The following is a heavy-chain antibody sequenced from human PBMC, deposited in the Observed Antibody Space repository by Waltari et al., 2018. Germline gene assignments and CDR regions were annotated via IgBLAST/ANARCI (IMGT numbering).Heavy chain of an antibody. D-gene: IGHD2-15*01. Sequence: QVQLQQWGAGLLKPSDTLSLTCAVYAGSFTGYSWTWTRQPPGKGLEWIGEINHSGSTNYNPSLKSRVTISVDTSKNQFSLKLSSVTAADTAVYYCARGQVVAASMGWFDPWGQGTLVTVSS. V-gene: IGHV4-34*01. CDR1: AGSFTGYS. J-gene: IGHJ5*02. CDR2: INHSGST. CDR3: ARGQVVAASMGWFDP.